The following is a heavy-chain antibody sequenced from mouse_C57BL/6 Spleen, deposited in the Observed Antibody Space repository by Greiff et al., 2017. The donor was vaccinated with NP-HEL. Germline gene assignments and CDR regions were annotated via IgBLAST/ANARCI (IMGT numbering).Heavy chain of an antibody. V-gene: IGHV2-3*01. Sequence: QVQLKESGPGLVAPSQSLSITCTVSGFSLTSYGVSWVRQPPGKGLEWLGVIWGDGSTNYHSALISRLSISKDNSKSQVFVKLNRLQTDDTATYYCAKVDGSSYEAWFAYWGQGTLVTVSA. CDR2: IWGDGST. J-gene: IGHJ3*01. CDR3: AKVDGSSYEAWFAY. CDR1: GFSLTSYG. D-gene: IGHD1-1*01.